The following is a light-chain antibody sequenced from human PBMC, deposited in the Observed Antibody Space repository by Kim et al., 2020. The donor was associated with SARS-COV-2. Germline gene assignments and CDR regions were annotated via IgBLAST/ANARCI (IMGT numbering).Light chain of an antibody. J-gene: IGLJ3*02. Sequence: SYELTQPPSVSVAPGKTARITCGGNNIGSKSVHWYQQKPGQAPVLVMYADSDRPSEIPARFSGSNSGYTAPLPISRVQARDEAHYYCQVWYRSIAHWVF. V-gene: IGLV3-21*04. CDR2: ADS. CDR3: QVWYRSIAHWV. CDR1: NIGSKS.